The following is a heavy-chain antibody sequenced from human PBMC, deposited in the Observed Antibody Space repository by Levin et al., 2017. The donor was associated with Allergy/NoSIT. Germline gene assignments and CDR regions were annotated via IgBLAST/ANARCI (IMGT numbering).Heavy chain of an antibody. CDR2: IYYSGST. CDR3: ARSFGYSGYGGLYYFDY. D-gene: IGHD5-12*01. Sequence: PSETLSLTCTVSGGSISSSSYYWGWIRQPPGKGLEWLGSIYYSGSTNHNPSLWSRVTISVDTSKNQFSLKLNSVTAADTAVYYCARSFGYSGYGGLYYFDYWGQGTLVTVSS. J-gene: IGHJ4*02. CDR1: GGSISSSSYY. V-gene: IGHV4-39*01.